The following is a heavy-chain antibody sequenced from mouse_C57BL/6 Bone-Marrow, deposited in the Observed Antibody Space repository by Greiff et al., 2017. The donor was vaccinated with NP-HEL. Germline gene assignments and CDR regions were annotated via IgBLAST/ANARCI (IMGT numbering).Heavy chain of an antibody. V-gene: IGHV1-63*01. D-gene: IGHD2-1*01. CDR2: IYPGGGYT. Sequence: QVQLQQSGAELVRPGTSVKMSCKASGYTFTNYWIGWAKQRPGHGLEWIGDIYPGGGYTNYNEKFKGKAPLTADKSSSTAYMQFSSLTSEDSAIYYCARRGVYYGNYGWYFDVWGTGTTVTVSS. CDR1: GYTFTNYW. CDR3: ARRGVYYGNYGWYFDV. J-gene: IGHJ1*03.